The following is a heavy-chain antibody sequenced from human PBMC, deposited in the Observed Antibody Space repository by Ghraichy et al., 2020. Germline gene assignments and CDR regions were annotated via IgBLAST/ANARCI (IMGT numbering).Heavy chain of an antibody. D-gene: IGHD3-22*01. Sequence: SETLSLTCTVSGYSISSAYYWGWIRQPPGKGLEWIGSIYHSGSTYYNPSLKSRVTISVDTSKNQFSLKLSSVTAADTAVYYCAREDDSSGYYYGTDVWGQGTTVTVSS. V-gene: IGHV4-38-2*02. CDR3: AREDDSSGYYYGTDV. CDR2: IYHSGST. J-gene: IGHJ6*02. CDR1: GYSISSAYY.